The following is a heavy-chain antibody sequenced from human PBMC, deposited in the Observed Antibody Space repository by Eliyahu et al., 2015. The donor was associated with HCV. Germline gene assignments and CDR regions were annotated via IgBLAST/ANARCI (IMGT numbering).Heavy chain of an antibody. J-gene: IGHJ5*02. Sequence: QVQLQESGPGLVKPSETLSLTCXVSGXSXTTYYWSWIRQSPGKGLEXIGXIHYSGSTNYNPSLKSRVSISLDTSKNQFSLNLTSVTAADTAVYYCASGGGGIAVTGTGGWFDPWGQGTLVTVSS. CDR2: IHYSGST. CDR1: GXSXTTYY. CDR3: ASGGGGIAVTGTGGWFDP. V-gene: IGHV4-59*01. D-gene: IGHD6-19*01.